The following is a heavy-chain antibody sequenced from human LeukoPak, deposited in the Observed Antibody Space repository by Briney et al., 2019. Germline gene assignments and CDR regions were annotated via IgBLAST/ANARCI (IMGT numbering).Heavy chain of an antibody. Sequence: TSETLSPTCTVSGGSISSYYWSWIRQPAGKGLEWIGRIYTSGSTNYNPSLKSRVTMSVDTSKNQFSLKLSSVTAADTAVYYCARADYDFWSGHHYYYYMDVWGKGTTVTVSS. CDR2: IYTSGST. CDR1: GGSISSYY. CDR3: ARADYDFWSGHHYYYYMDV. V-gene: IGHV4-4*07. D-gene: IGHD3-3*01. J-gene: IGHJ6*03.